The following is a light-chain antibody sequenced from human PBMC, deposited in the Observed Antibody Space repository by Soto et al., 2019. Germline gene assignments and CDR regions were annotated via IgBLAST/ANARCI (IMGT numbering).Light chain of an antibody. CDR3: HQYNQLPPGT. J-gene: IGKJ2*01. Sequence: EIVLTQSPATLSVTPGQRATLYCRASQTISRSLAWYWQKPGQAPRLLIYDASTRATGIPARFSGSGSGTDFTLTISSLQSEDFALYYCHQYNQLPPGTLGQGTKVDI. V-gene: IGKV3-15*01. CDR1: QTISRS. CDR2: DAS.